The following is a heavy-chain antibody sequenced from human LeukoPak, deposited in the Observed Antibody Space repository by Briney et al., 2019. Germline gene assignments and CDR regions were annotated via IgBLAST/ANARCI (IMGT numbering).Heavy chain of an antibody. CDR2: IYTSGST. V-gene: IGHV4-4*07. Sequence: PSETLSLTCTVSGGSISSYYWSWIRQPAGKGLEWIGRIYTSGSTKYNPSLKSRVTMSVDTSKNQFSLKLSSVTAADTAVYYCARDALPGSIAAPNWFDPWGQGTLVTVSS. CDR1: GGSISSYY. D-gene: IGHD6-6*01. CDR3: ARDALPGSIAAPNWFDP. J-gene: IGHJ5*02.